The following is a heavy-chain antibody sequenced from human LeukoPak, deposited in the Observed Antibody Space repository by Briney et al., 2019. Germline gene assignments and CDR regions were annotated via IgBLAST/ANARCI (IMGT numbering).Heavy chain of an antibody. CDR1: GYTFTSYG. J-gene: IGHJ4*02. Sequence: ASVKVSCKASGYTFTSYGISWVRQAPGQGLEWMGWISAYNGNTNYAQKLQGRVTMTTDTSTSTAYMELRSLRSDDTAVYYCARVPGYLSYSTQGYYFDNWGQGTLVTVSS. V-gene: IGHV1-18*01. CDR3: ARVPGYLSYSTQGYYFDN. CDR2: ISAYNGNT. D-gene: IGHD6-13*01.